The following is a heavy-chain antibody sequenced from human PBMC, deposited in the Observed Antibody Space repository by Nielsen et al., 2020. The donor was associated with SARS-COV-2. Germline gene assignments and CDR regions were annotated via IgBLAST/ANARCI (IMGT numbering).Heavy chain of an antibody. J-gene: IGHJ4*02. V-gene: IGHV3-23*01. CDR3: AKDFHGSVADFFGN. CDR2: ISGSGDRT. D-gene: IGHD2-2*03. CDR1: GFTFSSYS. Sequence: GESLKISCVASGFTFSSYSMHWVRQTSGKGLEWVSSISGSGDRTDYADSVKGRVIISRDNSKNTLHLQMNSLRAEDTALYFCAKDFHGSVADFFGNWGQGTLVTVSS.